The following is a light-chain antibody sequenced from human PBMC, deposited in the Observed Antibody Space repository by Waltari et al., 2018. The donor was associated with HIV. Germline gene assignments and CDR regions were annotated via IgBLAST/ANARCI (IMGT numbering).Light chain of an antibody. CDR3: QQYNNWLRT. J-gene: IGKJ1*01. Sequence: ELVMTKSQPPLFVSPGEKATPSCRASQSVSSNLAWYQQKPGQAPRLLIYGASIRATGIPARFSGSGSGTEFTLTISSLQSEDFAVYYCQQYNNWLRTFGQGTKVEIK. CDR2: GAS. CDR1: QSVSSN. V-gene: IGKV3-15*01.